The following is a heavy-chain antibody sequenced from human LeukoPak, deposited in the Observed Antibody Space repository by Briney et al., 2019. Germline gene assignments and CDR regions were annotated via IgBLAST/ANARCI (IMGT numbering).Heavy chain of an antibody. J-gene: IGHJ5*02. D-gene: IGHD6-13*01. CDR3: ARDYFAGVRLSSSWFS. CDR2: ISSSGGST. Sequence: PGGSLGLSCAASGFTFSTYAMRWVRQAPGKGLEWVSAISSSGGSTHYADSVKGRFTISRDNSKNTLYLQMNSLRAEDTAVYYCARDYFAGVRLSSSWFSWGQGTLVTVSS. CDR1: GFTFSTYA. V-gene: IGHV3-23*01.